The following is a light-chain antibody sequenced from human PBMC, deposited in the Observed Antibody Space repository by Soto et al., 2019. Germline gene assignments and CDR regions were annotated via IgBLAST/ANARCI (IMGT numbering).Light chain of an antibody. J-gene: IGLJ1*01. Sequence: QTALTPPASVTGSPGQTITVSCTGTTSDVCVYNHVSWCQHYPGAAPKLMIYEVSNRPSGVSNRFSASKPGNTASLTFYWLQAEDDAEYYCNSSTSSSPPYSFGSGTKVKVL. CDR2: EVS. CDR3: NSSTSSSPPYS. CDR1: TSDVCVYNH. V-gene: IGLV2-14*01.